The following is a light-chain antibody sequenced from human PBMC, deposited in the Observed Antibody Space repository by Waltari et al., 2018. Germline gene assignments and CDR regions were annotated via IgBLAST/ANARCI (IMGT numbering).Light chain of an antibody. J-gene: IGLJ2*01. V-gene: IGLV1-47*01. CDR2: RKH. CDR1: SSNIGRNY. Sequence: QSVLTQPPSASGTPGQRVTLSCSGSSSNIGRNYVYWYQPLPGTAPKLLIYRKHQRPSVVPDRFPGSKSGTSASLAISGLRSEDEAEYYCAAWDDSLSGVVFGGGTKLTVL. CDR3: AAWDDSLSGVV.